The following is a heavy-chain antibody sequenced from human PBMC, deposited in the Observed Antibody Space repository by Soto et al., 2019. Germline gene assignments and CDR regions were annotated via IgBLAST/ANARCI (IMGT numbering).Heavy chain of an antibody. Sequence: QAQLVQSGPEVKKPGSSVKVSCKSSGGKLSTHVFTWVRQAPGRGHEWMGGIITVFRTTMYAQNFQDRVTISADESTSTAFMEVRGLRSEDTAVYYCARGDSRGYGVHVWGPGTTVTVSS. CDR2: IITVFRTT. D-gene: IGHD3-10*01. CDR3: ARGDSRGYGVHV. J-gene: IGHJ6*02. V-gene: IGHV1-69*12. CDR1: GGKLSTHV.